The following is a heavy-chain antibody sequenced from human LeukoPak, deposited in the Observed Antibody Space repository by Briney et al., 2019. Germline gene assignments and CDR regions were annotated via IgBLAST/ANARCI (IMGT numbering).Heavy chain of an antibody. CDR1: GYTFTSYA. Sequence: SVKVSCKASGYTFTSYAMNWVRQAPGQGLEWMGGIIPIFGTANYAQKFQGRVTITADESTSTAYMELSSLRSEDTAVYYCARDQVADTAMASHGMDVWGQGTTVTVSS. CDR2: IIPIFGTA. D-gene: IGHD5-18*01. CDR3: ARDQVADTAMASHGMDV. V-gene: IGHV1-69*13. J-gene: IGHJ6*02.